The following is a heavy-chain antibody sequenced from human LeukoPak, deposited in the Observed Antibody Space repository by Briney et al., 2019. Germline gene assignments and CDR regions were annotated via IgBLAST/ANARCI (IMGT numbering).Heavy chain of an antibody. V-gene: IGHV3-30-3*01. CDR3: ARDAAFYGSGSYYFQ. J-gene: IGHJ4*02. CDR1: GFTFSSYA. CDR2: ISYDGSNK. D-gene: IGHD3-10*01. Sequence: GRSLRLSCAASGFTFSSYAMHWVRQAPGKGLEWVAVISYDGSNKYYADSVKGRFTISRDNSKNTLYLQMNGLRAEDTAVYYCARDAAFYGSGSYYFQWGQGTLVTVSS.